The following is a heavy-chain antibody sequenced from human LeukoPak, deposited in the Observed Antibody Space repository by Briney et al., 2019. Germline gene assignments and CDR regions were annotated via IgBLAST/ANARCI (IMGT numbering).Heavy chain of an antibody. CDR3: ARGAGYCSGGSCYTLFDY. D-gene: IGHD2-15*01. Sequence: SETLSLTCTVSGGSISSYYWSWIRQPPGKGLEWIGYIYYSGSTNYNPSLKSRVTISVDTSKNQFSLKLSSVTAADTAVYYCARGAGYCSGGSCYTLFDYWGQGTLVTVSS. CDR1: GGSISSYY. J-gene: IGHJ4*02. CDR2: IYYSGST. V-gene: IGHV4-59*01.